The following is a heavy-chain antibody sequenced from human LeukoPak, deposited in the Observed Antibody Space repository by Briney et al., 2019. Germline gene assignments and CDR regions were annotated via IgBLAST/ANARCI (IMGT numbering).Heavy chain of an antibody. Sequence: ASVKVSCKASGYTFTGYYMHWVRQAPGQGLEWMGIINPSGGSTSYAQKFQGRVTMTRDTSTSTVYMELSSLRSEDTAVYYCVSSPQYQYYFDYWGQGTLVTVSS. D-gene: IGHD4-11*01. V-gene: IGHV1-46*01. J-gene: IGHJ4*02. CDR1: GYTFTGYY. CDR3: VSSPQYQYYFDY. CDR2: INPSGGST.